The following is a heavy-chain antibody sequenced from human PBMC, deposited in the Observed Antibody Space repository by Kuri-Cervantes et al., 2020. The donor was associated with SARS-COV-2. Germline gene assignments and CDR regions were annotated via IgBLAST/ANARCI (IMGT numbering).Heavy chain of an antibody. CDR1: GGTFSSYA. D-gene: IGHD2-2*01. CDR3: ARPYCTTTTCYDGTFDS. J-gene: IGHJ4*02. Sequence: SVKVSCKASGGTFSSYAVTWVRQVPGQGFEWMGRIIPLFGTTIHAQKFRDRVTFTADKSTDTAYMELSSLRSEDTAVYYCARPYCTTTTCYDGTFDSWGQGTLVTVSS. CDR2: IIPLFGTT. V-gene: IGHV1-69*06.